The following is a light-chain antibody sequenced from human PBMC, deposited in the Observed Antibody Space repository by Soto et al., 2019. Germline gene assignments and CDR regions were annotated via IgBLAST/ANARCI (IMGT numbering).Light chain of an antibody. J-gene: IGKJ1*01. CDR3: QQYYNSLWT. Sequence: DIQMTQSPSSLSASVGDRVTITCRASQSISSYLNWYQQKPGQAPKLLIYGASSLQSGIPARFSGSGSGTDFTLTISSLQPEDFAVYYCQQYYNSLWTFGQGTKVEIK. CDR1: QSISSY. V-gene: IGKV1-39*01. CDR2: GAS.